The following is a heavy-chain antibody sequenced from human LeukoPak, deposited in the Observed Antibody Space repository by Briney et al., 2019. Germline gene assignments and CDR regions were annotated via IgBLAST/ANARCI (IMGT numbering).Heavy chain of an antibody. J-gene: IGHJ4*02. D-gene: IGHD3-9*01. CDR2: IYTSGST. CDR1: GGSISSYY. Sequence: SEALSLTCTVSGGSISSYYWSWIRQPAGKGLEWIGRIYTSGSTNYNPSLKSRVTMSVDTSKNQFSLKLSSVTAADTAVYYCAREGLNYDILTGYFPDYWGQGTLVTVSS. V-gene: IGHV4-4*07. CDR3: AREGLNYDILTGYFPDY.